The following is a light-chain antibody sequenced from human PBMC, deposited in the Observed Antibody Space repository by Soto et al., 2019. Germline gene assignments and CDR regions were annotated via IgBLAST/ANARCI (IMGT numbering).Light chain of an antibody. V-gene: IGKV1-5*01. Sequence: DIQMTQSPSTLSGSVGDRVTITCRASQTISSWLAWYQQKPGKAPSLLIFDASTLHSGVPSRFSGSGSGTEFTLTISSLQPDDFATYYCQQFANSWTFGQGAK. CDR2: DAS. J-gene: IGKJ1*01. CDR3: QQFANSWT. CDR1: QTISSW.